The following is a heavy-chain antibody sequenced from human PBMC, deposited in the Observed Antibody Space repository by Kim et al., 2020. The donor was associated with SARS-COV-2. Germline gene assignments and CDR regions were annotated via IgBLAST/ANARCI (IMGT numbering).Heavy chain of an antibody. V-gene: IGHV4-59*01. J-gene: IGHJ4*02. CDR2: IYNTGST. Sequence: SETLSLPCTVSGGSNNAYYWTWIRQPPGKGLEWIGYIYNTGSTNYNPSLKSRVTISGDTSRNQFSLKLSSATTADTAAYYCARGEYNSDWLYFDYWGQGT. CDR1: GGSNNAYY. CDR3: ARGEYNSDWLYFDY. D-gene: IGHD6-19*01.